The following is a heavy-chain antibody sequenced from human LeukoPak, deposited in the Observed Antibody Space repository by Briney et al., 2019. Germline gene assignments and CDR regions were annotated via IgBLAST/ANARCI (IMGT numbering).Heavy chain of an antibody. V-gene: IGHV4-4*02. Sequence: SETLSLTCAVSGGSISSSNWWSWVRQTPGKGLEWIGEIYHSGSTNYNPSLKSRVTLLVDKSKNQFSLKLSSVTAADTAVYYCARGLYYDSSTPSGYWGQGTLVTVSS. CDR3: ARGLYYDSSTPSGY. D-gene: IGHD3-22*01. CDR1: GGSISSSNW. CDR2: IYHSGST. J-gene: IGHJ4*02.